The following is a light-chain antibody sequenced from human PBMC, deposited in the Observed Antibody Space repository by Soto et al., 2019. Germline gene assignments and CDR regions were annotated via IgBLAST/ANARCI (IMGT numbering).Light chain of an antibody. CDR3: EQYGSSPLT. J-gene: IGKJ4*01. Sequence: EIVLPQSPCTRSLSPGERATLSCRASQSVSSSYLTCDQQKPGHAPRLLIYGASSRATGIPDRFSGSGSGTDFCLAISSLEPEDLAVYYCEQYGSSPLTFGGGTKVDIK. CDR2: GAS. V-gene: IGKV3-20*01. CDR1: QSVSSSY.